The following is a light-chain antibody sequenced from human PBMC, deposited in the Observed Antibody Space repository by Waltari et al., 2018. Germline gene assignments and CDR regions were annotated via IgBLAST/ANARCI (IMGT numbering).Light chain of an antibody. J-gene: IGKJ4*01. CDR1: QNVGSD. CDR2: DAS. V-gene: IGKV3-15*01. Sequence: EIVMTQSPVILSVSPGDGATLSCRASQNVGSDLARYQQKPGQPPRLLIYDASTRASDIPARFSGRGSGTDFTLTISSLQSEDFAIYYCQQYNERPPLTFGGGTKVDIK. CDR3: QQYNERPPLT.